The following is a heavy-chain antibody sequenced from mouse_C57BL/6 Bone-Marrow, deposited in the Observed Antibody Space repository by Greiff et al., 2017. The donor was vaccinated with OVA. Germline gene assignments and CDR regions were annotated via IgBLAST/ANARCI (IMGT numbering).Heavy chain of an antibody. D-gene: IGHD4-1*01. CDR2: ICTGGGT. CDR3: ARDSGLTGTVDY. V-gene: IGHV2-9-1*01. CDR1: GFSLTSYA. J-gene: IGHJ2*01. Sequence: VKLVESGPGLVAPSQSLSITCTVSGFSLTSYAISWVRQPPGKGLEWLGVICTGGGTNYNSALKSRLSISKDNSKSQAILKMNSLQTDDTARYYCARDSGLTGTVDYWGQGTTLTVSA.